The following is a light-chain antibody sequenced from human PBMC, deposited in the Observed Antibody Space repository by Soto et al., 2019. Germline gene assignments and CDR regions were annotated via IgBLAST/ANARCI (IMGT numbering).Light chain of an antibody. V-gene: IGLV1-47*01. J-gene: IGLJ2*01. Sequence: QSVLTQPPSASGTPGQRVTISCSGSSSNIGSNFVFWYQQLPGTAPKLLISTNNQRPSGVPDRFSGSKSGTSASLAISGLRSEDEADYYCAAWDDSLVVVVFGGGTKLTVL. CDR3: AAWDDSLVVVV. CDR2: TNN. CDR1: SSNIGSNF.